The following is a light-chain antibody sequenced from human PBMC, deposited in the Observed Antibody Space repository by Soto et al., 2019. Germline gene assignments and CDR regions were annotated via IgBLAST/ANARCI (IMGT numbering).Light chain of an antibody. CDR2: VAS. Sequence: DIQLTQSPSFLSASVGDRVTITCRASQGISTYVAWFQQKPGKAPNLLIYVASTLHSGVPSRFSGTGSGAEFTLTISSLQPEDFATYYCQQSSTTPTFGPGTTVDI. J-gene: IGKJ3*01. CDR3: QQSSTTPT. V-gene: IGKV1-9*01. CDR1: QGISTY.